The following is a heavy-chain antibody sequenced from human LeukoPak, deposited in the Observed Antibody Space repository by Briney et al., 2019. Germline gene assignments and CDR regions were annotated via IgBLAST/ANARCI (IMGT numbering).Heavy chain of an antibody. CDR2: ITTGGPNT. D-gene: IGHD7-27*01. V-gene: IGHV3-23*01. Sequence: GGSLRLSCTASGFTFSSYTMSWVRQAPGKGLKRVSTITTGGPNTYYADSVKGRSTVSRDDSKNTLYLQMNSLRAEDTAVYYCAKDGGLWVSAHWGDSWGRGTLVTVSS. J-gene: IGHJ4*02. CDR3: AKDGGLWVSAHWGDS. CDR1: GFTFSSYT.